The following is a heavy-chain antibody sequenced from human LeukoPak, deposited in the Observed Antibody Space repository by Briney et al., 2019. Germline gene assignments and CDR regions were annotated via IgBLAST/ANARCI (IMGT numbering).Heavy chain of an antibody. V-gene: IGHV3-73*01. Sequence: GGSLRLSCAASGFTFSGSAIRWGRQASGEGREWVGRIRSEANNYATAYAASVKGRFTISRDGSKNTAYLQMNSLKPEDTAVYYCARGQEIAVAGTNFDYWGQGTLVTVSS. J-gene: IGHJ4*02. D-gene: IGHD6-19*01. CDR3: ARGQEIAVAGTNFDY. CDR1: GFTFSGSA. CDR2: IRSEANNYAT.